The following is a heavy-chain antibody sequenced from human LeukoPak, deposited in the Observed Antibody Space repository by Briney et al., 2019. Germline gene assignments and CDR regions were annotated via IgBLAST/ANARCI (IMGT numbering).Heavy chain of an antibody. Sequence: ASVKVSCKASGYTFTGYYIHWVRQAPGQGLERMGWINPNSGDTSHAQRFQDRVTMTRDMSTSTAYMDLSMLTSDETALYYCARQGGSSLNFDYWGQGTLVTVSS. CDR2: INPNSGDT. D-gene: IGHD1-26*01. CDR3: ARQGGSSLNFDY. V-gene: IGHV1-2*02. J-gene: IGHJ4*02. CDR1: GYTFTGYY.